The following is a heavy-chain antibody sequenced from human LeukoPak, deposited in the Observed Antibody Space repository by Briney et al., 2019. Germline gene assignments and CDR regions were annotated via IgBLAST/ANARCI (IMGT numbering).Heavy chain of an antibody. J-gene: IGHJ4*02. D-gene: IGHD6-19*01. V-gene: IGHV4-4*07. CDR1: GVSISSYY. CDR2: IYTSGST. CDR3: ARASNGCYRYYFDY. Sequence: SSETLSLTCTVSGVSISSYYWSWVRQPAGKGLEWIACIYTSGSTNYNAYLKSRVTMSVDTSKTKFSLNLKSETAADTAMYDYARASNGCYRYYFDYWGQGTLVTVSS.